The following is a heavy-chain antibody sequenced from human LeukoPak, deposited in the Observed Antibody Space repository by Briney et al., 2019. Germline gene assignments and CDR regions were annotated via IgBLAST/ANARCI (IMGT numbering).Heavy chain of an antibody. Sequence: ASVKVSCKASGYTFTSYYMHWVRQAPGQGVEGMGVINPSGGSTSYAQKFQGRVTMTTDTSTSTVYMELSSLRSEDTAVYYCARGWTYYFDYWGQGTLVTVSS. CDR3: ARGWTYYFDY. CDR2: INPSGGST. CDR1: GYTFTSYY. D-gene: IGHD3/OR15-3a*01. V-gene: IGHV1-46*01. J-gene: IGHJ4*02.